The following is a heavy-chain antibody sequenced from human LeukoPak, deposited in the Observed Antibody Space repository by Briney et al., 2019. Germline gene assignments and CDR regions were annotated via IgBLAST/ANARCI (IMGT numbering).Heavy chain of an antibody. CDR1: GGSISSYY. Sequence: SETLSLTCTVSGGSISSYYWGWIRQPPGKGLEWIGSIYYSGSTYYNPSLKSRVTISVDTSKNQFSLKLSSVTAADTAVYYCARHPSTVSVFDYWGQGTLVTVSS. D-gene: IGHD4-4*01. CDR2: IYYSGST. V-gene: IGHV4-39*01. J-gene: IGHJ4*02. CDR3: ARHPSTVSVFDY.